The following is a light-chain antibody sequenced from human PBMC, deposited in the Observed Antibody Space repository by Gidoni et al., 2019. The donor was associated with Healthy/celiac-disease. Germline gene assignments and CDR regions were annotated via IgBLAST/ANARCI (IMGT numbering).Light chain of an antibody. CDR3: QQRSNWPPLT. V-gene: IGKV3-11*01. J-gene: IGKJ4*01. CDR1: QSVSSY. Sequence: EIVLTQSLATLSLSPGERATLSCRASQSVSSYLAWYQQKPGQAPRLLNYDASNRATGIPARFSGSRSGTDFTLTISSLEPEDFAVYYCQQRSNWPPLTFGGGTKVEIK. CDR2: DAS.